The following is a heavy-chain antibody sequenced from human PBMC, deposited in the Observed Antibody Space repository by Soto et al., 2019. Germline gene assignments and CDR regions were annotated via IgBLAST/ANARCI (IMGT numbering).Heavy chain of an antibody. CDR2: ISYDGSNK. Sequence: GGSLRLSCAASGFTFSSYGMHWVRQAPGKGLEWVAVISYDGSNKYYADSVKGRFTISRDNSKNTLYLQMNSLRAEDTAVYYCAKDFSGVTPAIFGVTGDPSLDYYYGMDVWGQGTTVTVSS. D-gene: IGHD3-3*01. CDR3: AKDFSGVTPAIFGVTGDPSLDYYYGMDV. J-gene: IGHJ6*02. V-gene: IGHV3-30*18. CDR1: GFTFSSYG.